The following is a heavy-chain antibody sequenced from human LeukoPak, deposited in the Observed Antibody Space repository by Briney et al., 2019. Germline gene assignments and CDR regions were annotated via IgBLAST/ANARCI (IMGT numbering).Heavy chain of an antibody. CDR1: GFLFSDYY. Sequence: GGSLRLSCAASGFLFSDYYLTWVRQAPGTGLEGISYINNKGDSTYYANSVKGRFTISRDNAQNSLFLQMNSLRAEDTAIYYWARDKAYCSGTSCYSADYFDYWGQGTLVTVSS. J-gene: IGHJ4*02. CDR3: ARDKAYCSGTSCYSADYFDY. D-gene: IGHD2-2*01. CDR2: INNKGDST. V-gene: IGHV3-11*01.